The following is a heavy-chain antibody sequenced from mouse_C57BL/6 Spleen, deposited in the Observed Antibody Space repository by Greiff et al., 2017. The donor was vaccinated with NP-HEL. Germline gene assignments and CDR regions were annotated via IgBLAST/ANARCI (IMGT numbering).Heavy chain of an antibody. D-gene: IGHD1-1*01. CDR1: GFNIKDDY. J-gene: IGHJ4*01. CDR2: IDPENGDT. V-gene: IGHV14-4*01. CDR3: TTGGSKMDY. Sequence: EVKLVESGAELVRPGASVKLSCTASGFNIKDDYMHWVKQRPEQGLEWIGWIDPENGDTEYASKFQGKATITADTSSNTAYLQLSSLTSEDTAVYYCTTGGSKMDYWGQGTSVTVSS.